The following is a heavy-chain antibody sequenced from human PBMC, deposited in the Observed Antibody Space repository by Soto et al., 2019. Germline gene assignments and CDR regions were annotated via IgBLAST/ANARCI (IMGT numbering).Heavy chain of an antibody. J-gene: IGHJ5*02. D-gene: IGHD2-15*01. Sequence: SETLSLTCTVSGGSINTNNYYWGWVRQPPGKGLEWIGSVFYNGTTYYSPSLKSRVTISLATSRTQFSLRLESVTAADTAVYYCARLVVVSPVANAWGQGTLVPVSS. V-gene: IGHV4-39*01. CDR3: ARLVVVSPVANA. CDR1: GGSINTNNYY. CDR2: VFYNGTT.